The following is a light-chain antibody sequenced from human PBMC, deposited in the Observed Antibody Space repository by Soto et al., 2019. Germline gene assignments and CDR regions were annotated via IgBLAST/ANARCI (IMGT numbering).Light chain of an antibody. J-gene: IGKJ4*01. V-gene: IGKV1-33*01. CDR2: DAS. CDR1: QDISNY. CDR3: QQYDNLRLT. Sequence: DIQMTQSPSSLSAAVGDRVTITCQASQDISNYLNWYQQKPGKAPKLLIYDASNLETEVPSRFSCSGSGTDFTFTISSLQPEDTATYYCQQYDNLRLTFGGGTKVEIK.